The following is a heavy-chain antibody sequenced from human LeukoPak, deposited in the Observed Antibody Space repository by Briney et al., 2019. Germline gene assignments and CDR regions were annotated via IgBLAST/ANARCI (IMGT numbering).Heavy chain of an antibody. V-gene: IGHV1-18*01. CDR3: ARPYDTSGYYNYYFDY. Sequence: ASVKVSCKASGYTFTSYGLTWVRQAPGQGLEWMGWISAYNVNTNYAQKFQGRVTMTTDTSTSTAYMELRSLKSDDTAVYFCARPYDTSGYYNYYFDYWGQGTLVTVSS. D-gene: IGHD3-22*01. J-gene: IGHJ4*02. CDR2: ISAYNVNT. CDR1: GYTFTSYG.